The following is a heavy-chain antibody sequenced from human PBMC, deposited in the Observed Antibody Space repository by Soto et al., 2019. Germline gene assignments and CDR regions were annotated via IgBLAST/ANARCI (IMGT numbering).Heavy chain of an antibody. J-gene: IGHJ4*02. D-gene: IGHD3-10*01. V-gene: IGHV1-58*02. CDR1: GFTFTSSA. CDR3: AEGYYYRSGSYNFDY. Sequence: QMQLVQSGPEVKKPGTSVKVSCKASGFTFTSSAMQWVRQARGQRLEWIGWIVVGSGNTNYAQKFQERFTITRDMSXXTAYMELSSLSSEHTAVYYGAEGYYYRSGSYNFDYWGQGTLVTVSS. CDR2: IVVGSGNT.